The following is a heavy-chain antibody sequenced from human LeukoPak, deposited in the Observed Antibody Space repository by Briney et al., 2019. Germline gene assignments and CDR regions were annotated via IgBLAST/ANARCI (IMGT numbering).Heavy chain of an antibody. CDR3: ARVGYYESSGYYEY. CDR1: GYTLTDYY. V-gene: IGHV1-2*06. D-gene: IGHD3-22*01. CDR2: INPNSGGT. Sequence: ASVKVSYKASGYTLTDYYMHWVRQAPGQGLEWMGRINPNSGGTNYAQKFQGRVTMTRDTSISTVYLELSRLRSDDTAVYYCARVGYYESSGYYEYWGQGTLVTVSS. J-gene: IGHJ4*02.